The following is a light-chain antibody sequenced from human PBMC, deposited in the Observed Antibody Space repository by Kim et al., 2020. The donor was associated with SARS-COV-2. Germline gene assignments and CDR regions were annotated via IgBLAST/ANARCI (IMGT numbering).Light chain of an antibody. CDR3: QSADSSGTYLWV. Sequence: SYELTQPPSVSVSPGQTARITCSGDALPKQYAYWYQQKPGQAPVLVIYKDSERPSVIPERFSGSSSGTTVTLTISGVQADDEADYYCQSADSSGTYLWVFGGGTQLTVL. CDR2: KDS. V-gene: IGLV3-25*03. J-gene: IGLJ3*02. CDR1: ALPKQY.